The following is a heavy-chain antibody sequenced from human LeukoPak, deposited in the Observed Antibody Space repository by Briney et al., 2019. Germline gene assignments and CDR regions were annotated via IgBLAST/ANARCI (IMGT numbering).Heavy chain of an antibody. J-gene: IGHJ4*02. CDR2: ISYDGSNK. D-gene: IGHD1-26*01. V-gene: IGHV3-30*03. Sequence: GGSLRLSCAASGFTFSSYGMHWVRQAPGKGLEWVAVISYDGSNKYYADSVKGRFTISRDNSKNTLYLQMNSLRAEDTAVYYCAAKGNGYTGIYVFAHWGQGTLVTVSS. CDR1: GFTFSSYG. CDR3: AAKGNGYTGIYVFAH.